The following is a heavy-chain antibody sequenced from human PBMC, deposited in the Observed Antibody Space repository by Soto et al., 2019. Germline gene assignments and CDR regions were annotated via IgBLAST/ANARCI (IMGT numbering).Heavy chain of an antibody. Sequence: SETLSLTCTGSGVSISSGGYYWSWIRQHPGKGLEWIGYIYYNGSPYYNPSLRGRVTISVHTSNNQFSLELRAVTAADTAVYYCARQNPYSTGSYYFDLWGKGTLVTVSS. CDR1: GVSISSGGYY. CDR3: ARQNPYSTGSYYFDL. J-gene: IGHJ4*02. D-gene: IGHD6-19*01. CDR2: IYYNGSP. V-gene: IGHV4-31*03.